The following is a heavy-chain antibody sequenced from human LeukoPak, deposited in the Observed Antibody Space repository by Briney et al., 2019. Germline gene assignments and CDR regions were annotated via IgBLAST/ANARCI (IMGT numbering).Heavy chain of an antibody. J-gene: IGHJ4*02. V-gene: IGHV1-8*01. CDR1: GYTFTAYD. CDR2: MNPKSANT. D-gene: IGHD4-17*01. Sequence: ASVTVSCKASGYTFTAYDLNGVRQATGQGVEWMGWMNPKSANTGYAQKFQGRVTMTRDTSINTAYMELSSLRSEDTAIYYCARGKLTHGDYVAVDFWGQGTLVTVSS. CDR3: ARGKLTHGDYVAVDF.